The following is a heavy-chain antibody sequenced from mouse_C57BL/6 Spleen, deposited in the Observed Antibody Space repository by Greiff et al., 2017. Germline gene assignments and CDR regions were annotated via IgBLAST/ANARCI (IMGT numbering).Heavy chain of an antibody. J-gene: IGHJ3*01. CDR1: GFSLTSYG. D-gene: IGHD2-4*01. CDR3: ARADYDYDEGCAY. CDR2: IWSGGST. V-gene: IGHV2-2*01. Sequence: QVQLKESGPGLVQPSQSLSITCTVSGFSLTSYGVHWVRQSPGKGLEWLGVIWSGGSTDYNAAFISRLSIIKDNSKSQVFFKMNSLQADDTAIYYCARADYDYDEGCAYWGQGTLVTVSA.